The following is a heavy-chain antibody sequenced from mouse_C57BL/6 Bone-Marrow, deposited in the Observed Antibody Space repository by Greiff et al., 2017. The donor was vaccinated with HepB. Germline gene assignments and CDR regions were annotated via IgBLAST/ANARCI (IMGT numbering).Heavy chain of an antibody. D-gene: IGHD1-1*01. V-gene: IGHV1-55*01. J-gene: IGHJ3*01. CDR2: IYPGSGST. CDR1: GYTFTSYW. Sequence: VQLQQPGAELVKPGASVKMSCKASGYTFTSYWITWVKQRPGQGLEWIGDIYPGSGSTNYNEKFKSKATLTLDTSSSTAYMQLSSLTSEDSAVYYCASLYYYGSSPFAYWGQGTLVTVSA. CDR3: ASLYYYGSSPFAY.